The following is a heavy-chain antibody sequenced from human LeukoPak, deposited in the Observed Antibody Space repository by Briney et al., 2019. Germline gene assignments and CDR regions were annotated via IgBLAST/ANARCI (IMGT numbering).Heavy chain of an antibody. CDR1: GYTFTSYD. Sequence: GASVKVSCKASGYTFTSYDINWVRQATGQGVEWMGWMNPNSGNTGYAQKFQGRVTMTRNTSISTAYMELSSLRSEDTAVYYCAREDGSGWYGYYYYGMDVWGQGTTVTVSS. CDR3: AREDGSGWYGYYYYGMDV. CDR2: MNPNSGNT. V-gene: IGHV1-8*01. D-gene: IGHD6-19*01. J-gene: IGHJ6*02.